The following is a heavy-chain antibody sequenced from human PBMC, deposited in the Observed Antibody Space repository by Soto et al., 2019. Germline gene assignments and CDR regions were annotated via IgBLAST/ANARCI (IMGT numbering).Heavy chain of an antibody. J-gene: IGHJ4*02. CDR3: AGRRDGSGSLDY. CDR1: GGSISSGGYH. D-gene: IGHD3-10*01. V-gene: IGHV4-31*03. Sequence: SETLSLTCTVSGGSISSGGYHWSWIRQHPGKGLEWIGYIYYSGSTYYNPSLKSRVTISVDTSKNQFSVKLSSVTAADTAVYYCAGRRDGSGSLDYWGQGTLVTVSS. CDR2: IYYSGST.